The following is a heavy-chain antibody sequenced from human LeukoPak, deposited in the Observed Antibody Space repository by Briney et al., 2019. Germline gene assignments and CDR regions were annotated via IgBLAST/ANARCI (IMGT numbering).Heavy chain of an antibody. CDR1: GGSISSGDYY. J-gene: IGHJ4*02. CDR3: ARDHEERTFDY. CDR2: IYYSGST. Sequence: SQTLSLTCTVSGGSISSGDYYWSWIRQPPGKGLEWIGYIYYSGSTYYNPSLKSRVTISVDTSKNQFSLQLSSVTAADTAVYYCARDHEERTFDYWGQGTLVTVSS. D-gene: IGHD1-1*01. V-gene: IGHV4-30-4*08.